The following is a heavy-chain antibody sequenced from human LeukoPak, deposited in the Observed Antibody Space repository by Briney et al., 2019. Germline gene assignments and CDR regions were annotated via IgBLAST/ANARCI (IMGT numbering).Heavy chain of an antibody. V-gene: IGHV1-69*04. CDR3: ARGSGERGSYLGNWFDP. CDR2: IIPILGIA. J-gene: IGHJ5*02. Sequence: GASVKVSCKASGGTFSSYAISWVRQAPGQGLEWMGRIIPILGIANYAQKFQGRVTITADKSTSTAYMELSSLRSEDTAVYYCARGSGERGSYLGNWFDPWGQGTLVTVSS. CDR1: GGTFSSYA. D-gene: IGHD1-26*01.